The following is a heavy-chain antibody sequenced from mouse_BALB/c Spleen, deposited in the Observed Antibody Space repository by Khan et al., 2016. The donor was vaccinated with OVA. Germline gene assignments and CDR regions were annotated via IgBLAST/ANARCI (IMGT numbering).Heavy chain of an antibody. D-gene: IGHD1-1*01. Sequence: QVQLKESGPGLVAPSQSLSITCTVTGFSLTDYGVSWIRQPPGKGLEWLGVIWGGGSTYYNSTLKSRLSIRKDNSKSQVFLKMNSLQTDDTAMYYCAKADYGSSSFDYWGQGTTLTVSS. V-gene: IGHV2-6-5*01. CDR1: GFSLTDYG. J-gene: IGHJ2*01. CDR3: AKADYGSSSFDY. CDR2: IWGGGST.